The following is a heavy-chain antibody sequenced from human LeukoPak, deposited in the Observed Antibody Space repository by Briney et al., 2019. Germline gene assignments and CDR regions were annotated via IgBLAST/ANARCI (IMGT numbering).Heavy chain of an antibody. V-gene: IGHV4-34*01. CDR2: INHSGST. J-gene: IGHJ5*02. Sequence: PSETLSLTCAVYGGSFSGYYWSWIRQPPGKGLEWIGEINHSGSTNYNPSLKSRVTISVDTSKNQFSLKLSSVTAADTAVYYCARGYGDYAFDPWGQGTLVTVSS. CDR1: GGSFSGYY. D-gene: IGHD4-17*01. CDR3: ARGYGDYAFDP.